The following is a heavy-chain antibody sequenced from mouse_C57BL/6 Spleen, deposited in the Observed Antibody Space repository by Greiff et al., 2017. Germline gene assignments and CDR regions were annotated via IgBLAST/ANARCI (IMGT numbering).Heavy chain of an antibody. V-gene: IGHV1-5*01. CDR3: TPLLRRAMDY. CDR1: GYTFTSYW. J-gene: IGHJ4*01. D-gene: IGHD1-2*01. Sequence: VQLQQSGTVLARPGASVKMSCKTSGYTFTSYWMHWVKQRPGQGLEWIGAIYPGNSDTSYNQKFKGKAKLTAVTSASTAYMELSRLTNEDSAVYYCTPLLRRAMDYWGQGTSVTVSS. CDR2: IYPGNSDT.